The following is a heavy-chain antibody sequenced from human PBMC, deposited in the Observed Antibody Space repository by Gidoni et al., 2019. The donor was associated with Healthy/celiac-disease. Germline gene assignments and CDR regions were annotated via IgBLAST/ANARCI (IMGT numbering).Heavy chain of an antibody. CDR1: VVSLSSYY. D-gene: IGHD6-13*01. V-gene: IGHV4-59*01. CDR2: IYYSGST. J-gene: IGHJ4*02. CDR3: ARVGAGAGKLGLGY. Sequence: VQLQASGPGLVKPSATLSLTSTVSVVSLSSYYWSWLRQPPGKGLEWIVYIYYSGSTNYNPSLKSRVTISVDTSKNQFSLKLSAVTAADTAGYYCARVGAGAGKLGLGYWGQGTLVTVSS.